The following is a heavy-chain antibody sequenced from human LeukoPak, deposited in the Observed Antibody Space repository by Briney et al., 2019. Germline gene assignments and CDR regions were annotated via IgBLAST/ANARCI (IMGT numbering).Heavy chain of an antibody. J-gene: IGHJ5*02. CDR1: GDSISSGGYS. Sequence: SQTLYLTCAVSGDSISSGGYSWSWIRQPPGKGLEWIGYIYHSGNTYYKPSLKSRVTMSVDRSKNQFSLKLSSVTAADTAVYYCARGGEYLPKNWFDPWGQGTLVTVSS. V-gene: IGHV4-30-2*01. CDR3: ARGGEYLPKNWFDP. D-gene: IGHD3-10*01. CDR2: IYHSGNT.